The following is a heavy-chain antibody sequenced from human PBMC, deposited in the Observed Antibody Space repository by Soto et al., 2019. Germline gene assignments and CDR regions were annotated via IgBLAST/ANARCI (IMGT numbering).Heavy chain of an antibody. D-gene: IGHD3-3*01. CDR3: VKDWSGNTCPCMYV. CDR2: ISGGGSSGTTT. V-gene: IGHV3-23*01. J-gene: IGHJ6*02. CDR1: GFTFSRSA. Sequence: GGSLRCSCAASGFTFSRSAMTWVRQAPGEGLEWVSTISGGGSSGTTTYYADSVKGRFTISRDNSKNTLYLQMSSLRAEDTVVYYCVKDWSGNTCPCMYVWGQGTTVTVSS.